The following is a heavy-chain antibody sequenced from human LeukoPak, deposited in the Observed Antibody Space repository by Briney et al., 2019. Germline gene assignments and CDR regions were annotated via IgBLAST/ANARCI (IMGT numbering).Heavy chain of an antibody. J-gene: IGHJ4*02. Sequence: PSETLSLTCTVSGGSICSGGYYCSWIRPFPGKGPEWIVYIYYSGSTYFNPSLKSLVPIWIGSSKSQFPLRLSSVTAADTAVYYCARAPAAAANYFDQWGEGPRDTVS. D-gene: IGHD6-13*01. V-gene: IGHV4-31*01. CDR2: IYYSGST. CDR3: ARAPAAAANYFDQ. CDR1: GGSICSGGYY.